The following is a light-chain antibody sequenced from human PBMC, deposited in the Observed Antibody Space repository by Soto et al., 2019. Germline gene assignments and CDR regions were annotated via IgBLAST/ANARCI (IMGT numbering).Light chain of an antibody. CDR2: GAT. Sequence: EIVMTRSPGTLSLSPGERATLSCRASETVSSNLAWYQQKLGQAPRLLIYGATTRATGIPARFSGSGSGTEFTLTISSLQSEDFAVYYCQQYNNWPRTFGQGTKVDIK. V-gene: IGKV3-15*01. CDR1: ETVSSN. J-gene: IGKJ1*01. CDR3: QQYNNWPRT.